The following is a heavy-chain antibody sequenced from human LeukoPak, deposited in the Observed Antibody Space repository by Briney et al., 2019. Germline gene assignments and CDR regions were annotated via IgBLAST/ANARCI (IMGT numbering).Heavy chain of an antibody. Sequence: GGSLRLSCAASGFTFSSYWMFWVRQPPGKGLEWVATIKKDGSEKDYVDSVKGRFTISRDNAENSLSLQMNSLRGDDTAIYYCVGGRGWVVDYWGQGTLVTVSS. D-gene: IGHD6-19*01. V-gene: IGHV3-7*01. CDR2: IKKDGSEK. CDR3: VGGRGWVVDY. CDR1: GFTFSSYW. J-gene: IGHJ4*02.